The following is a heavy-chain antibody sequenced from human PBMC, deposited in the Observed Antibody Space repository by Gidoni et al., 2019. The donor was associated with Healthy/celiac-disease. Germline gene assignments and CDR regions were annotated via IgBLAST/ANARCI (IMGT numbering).Heavy chain of an antibody. V-gene: IGHV4-30-2*01. CDR1: GGSISSGGYS. CDR2: IYHSGST. CDR3: ARRYCSGGSCYSDY. Sequence: QLQLQESGSGLVKPSQTLSLTCAVSGGSISSGGYSWSWIRQPPGKGLEWIGYIYHSGSTYYNPSLKSRVTISVDRSKNQFSLKLSSVTAADTAVYYCARRYCSGGSCYSDYWGQGTLVTVSS. J-gene: IGHJ4*02. D-gene: IGHD2-15*01.